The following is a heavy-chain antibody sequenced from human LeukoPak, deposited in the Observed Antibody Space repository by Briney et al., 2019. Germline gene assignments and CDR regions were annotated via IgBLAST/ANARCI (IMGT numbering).Heavy chain of an antibody. D-gene: IGHD1-26*01. CDR1: GGSFSGYY. CDR2: INHSGST. V-gene: IGHV4-34*01. J-gene: IGHJ6*02. Sequence: SETLSLTCAVYGGSFSGYYWSWIRQPPGKGLEWIGKINHSGSTNYNPSLKSRVTISVDTSKNQFSLKLSSVTAADTAVYYCARVGVGATVYYYGMDVWGQGTTVTVSS. CDR3: ARVGVGATVYYYGMDV.